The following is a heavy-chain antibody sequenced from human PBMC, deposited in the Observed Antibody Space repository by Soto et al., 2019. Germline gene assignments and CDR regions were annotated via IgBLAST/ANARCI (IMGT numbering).Heavy chain of an antibody. CDR3: TIHGPSEGMAARPVTDFDY. CDR2: IRSKANSYAT. V-gene: IGHV3-73*02. Sequence: EVQLVESGGGLVQPGGSLTLSCAASGFTFSGSAMHWVRQASGKGLEWVGRIRSKANSYATAYAASVKGSFTISRDDSKNTAYLPKNSLKTEYTAVYYCTIHGPSEGMAARPVTDFDYWGQGTLVTVSA. J-gene: IGHJ4*02. CDR1: GFTFSGSA. D-gene: IGHD6-6*01.